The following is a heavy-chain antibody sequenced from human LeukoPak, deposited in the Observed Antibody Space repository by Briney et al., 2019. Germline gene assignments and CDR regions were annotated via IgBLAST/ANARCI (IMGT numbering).Heavy chain of an antibody. CDR2: ISWNSGSI. CDR1: GLTFDDYA. J-gene: IGHJ4*02. D-gene: IGHD2-2*01. CDR3: AKGSCSSTSCHFDY. V-gene: IGHV3-9*01. Sequence: GRSLRLSCAASGLTFDDYAMHWVRQVPGKGLEWVSGISWNSGSIDYADSVKGRFTISRDNAKNSLHLQMDSLRTEDTAFYYCAKGSCSSTSCHFDYWGQGTLVTVSS.